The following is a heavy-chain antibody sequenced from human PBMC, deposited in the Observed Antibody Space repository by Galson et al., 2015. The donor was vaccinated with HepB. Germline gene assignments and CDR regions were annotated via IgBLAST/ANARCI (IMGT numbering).Heavy chain of an antibody. CDR2: ISYDGSNK. D-gene: IGHD3-3*01. CDR1: GFTFSFYG. V-gene: IGHV3-30*18. Sequence: LRLSCAASGFTFSFYGMNWVRQAPGKGLEWVAVISYDGSNKYYADSVKGRFTISRDNFKNTLYLQMNSLRTEDTAVYYCAKDVQYKGDFWSGPGWFDPWGQGTLVTVSS. CDR3: AKDVQYKGDFWSGPGWFDP. J-gene: IGHJ5*02.